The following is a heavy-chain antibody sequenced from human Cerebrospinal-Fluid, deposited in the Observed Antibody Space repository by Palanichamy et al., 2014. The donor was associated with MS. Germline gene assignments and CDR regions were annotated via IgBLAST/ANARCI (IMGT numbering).Heavy chain of an antibody. CDR3: AKGASDSNYAGSMDV. J-gene: IGHJ6*02. D-gene: IGHD4-11*01. CDR1: GYTFSGYY. Sequence: QVHLVQSGAEAKKPGASVKVSCRASGYTFSGYYMHWVRQAPGQGLEWMGWINPNSGGTNYAQNFQGWVTMTRDTSSATAYLELRRLKSDDAALYYCAKGASDSNYAGSMDVWGQGTMVTVSS. V-gene: IGHV1-2*04. CDR2: INPNSGGT.